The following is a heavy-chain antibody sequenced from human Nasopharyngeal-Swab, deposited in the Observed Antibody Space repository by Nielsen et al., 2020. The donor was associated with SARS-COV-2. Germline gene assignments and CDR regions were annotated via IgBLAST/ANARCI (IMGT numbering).Heavy chain of an antibody. CDR2: NYPGDSDT. Sequence: GESLKIFCKGSGYSFTSYWIGWVRQMPGKGLEWMGINYPGDSDTRYSPSFQGQVTISADKSISPAYLQWSSLKASDTAMYYCARRRYYDSSGYYHKSAFDIWGQGTMVTVSS. CDR1: GYSFTSYW. D-gene: IGHD3-22*01. CDR3: ARRRYYDSSGYYHKSAFDI. V-gene: IGHV5-51*01. J-gene: IGHJ3*02.